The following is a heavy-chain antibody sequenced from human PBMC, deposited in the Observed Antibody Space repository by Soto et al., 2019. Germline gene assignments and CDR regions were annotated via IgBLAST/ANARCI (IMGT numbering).Heavy chain of an antibody. CDR2: IYSGGTT. CDR1: GFTVSNNY. CDR3: ARDPPGIVASGAGG. J-gene: IGHJ4*02. D-gene: IGHD6-13*01. Sequence: GGSLRLSCAACGFTVSNNYMRLVRQAPGKGLEWVSLIYSGGTTHYADSVKGRFTISRDNSKNTLYLQMNSLRVEDTAVYYCARDPPGIVASGAGGWGQGTLVTVYS. V-gene: IGHV3-53*01.